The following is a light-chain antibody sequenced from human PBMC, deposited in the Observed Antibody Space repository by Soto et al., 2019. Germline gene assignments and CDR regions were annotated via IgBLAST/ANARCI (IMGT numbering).Light chain of an antibody. CDR1: QSASTF. CDR3: QQYNSYWT. J-gene: IGKJ1*01. Sequence: DIQMTQSPSTLSASVGDRVTITCRASQSASTFLAWYQQKPGQAPKLLIYDASSLESGVPSRFSGRGSGTEFTLTISSLQPDDFATYYCQQYNSYWTFGQGTKVDIK. V-gene: IGKV1-5*01. CDR2: DAS.